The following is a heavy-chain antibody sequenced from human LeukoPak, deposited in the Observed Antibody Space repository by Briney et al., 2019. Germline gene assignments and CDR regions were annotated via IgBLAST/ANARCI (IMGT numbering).Heavy chain of an antibody. Sequence: ASVKVFCKASGYNFTSYDIIWVRQATGQGLEWMGWMNPNSGNTGYAQKFQGSVTMTRNTSISTAYMELSSLRSEDTAVYYCARGTKGAFDIWGQGTMVTVSS. CDR3: ARGTKGAFDI. V-gene: IGHV1-8*01. CDR2: MNPNSGNT. J-gene: IGHJ3*02. CDR1: GYNFTSYD. D-gene: IGHD2-2*01.